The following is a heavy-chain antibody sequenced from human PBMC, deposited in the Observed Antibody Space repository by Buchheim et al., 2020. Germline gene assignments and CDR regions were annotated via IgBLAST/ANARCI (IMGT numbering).Heavy chain of an antibody. V-gene: IGHV3-7*01. D-gene: IGHD1-14*01. Sequence: EVQLVESGGGLVQPGGSLRLCCAASGFTFTNYWMSWVRQAPGKGLEWVANIAHDGGEKYYVDSVKGRFTISRDKGKNSLCLQMNSLRDEDTAVYYCARDRQPSRYGGLDVWGQGTT. CDR2: IAHDGGEK. J-gene: IGHJ6*02. CDR3: ARDRQPSRYGGLDV. CDR1: GFTFTNYW.